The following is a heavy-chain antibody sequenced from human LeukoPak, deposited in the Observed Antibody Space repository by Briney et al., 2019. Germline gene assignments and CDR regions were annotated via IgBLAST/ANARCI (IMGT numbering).Heavy chain of an antibody. CDR1: GFIFNHYA. V-gene: IGHV3-33*06. CDR3: AKKAGNYYYYYYMDV. CDR2: R. D-gene: IGHD1-1*01. Sequence: QSGGSLRLSCEASGFIFNHYALHWVRQAPNKGLEWVAVRYYADSVKGRFSIFRDDSQKRVFLQMNSLRAEDTAVYNCAKKAGNYYYYYYMDVWGKGTTVTVSS. J-gene: IGHJ6*03.